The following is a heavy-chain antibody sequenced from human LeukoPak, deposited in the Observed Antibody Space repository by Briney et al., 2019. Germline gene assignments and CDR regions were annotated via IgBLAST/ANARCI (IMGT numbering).Heavy chain of an antibody. J-gene: IGHJ4*02. D-gene: IGHD2-15*01. CDR3: AREDCSGGTCSEFDY. CDR2: INHSGST. CDR1: GGSFSGHY. V-gene: IGHV4-34*01. Sequence: SETLSLTCAVYGGSFSGHYWSWIRQSPGKGLEWIGEINHSGSTNYNPSLKSRVTLSVDTSKSQVSLKLSSVTAADTAVYYCAREDCSGGTCSEFDYWGQGTLVIVSS.